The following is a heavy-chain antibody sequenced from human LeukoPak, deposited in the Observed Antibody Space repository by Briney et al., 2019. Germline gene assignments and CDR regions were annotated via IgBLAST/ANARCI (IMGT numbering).Heavy chain of an antibody. D-gene: IGHD3-22*01. CDR1: GGTFSSYA. CDR2: IIPILGIA. V-gene: IGHV1-69*04. CDR3: ARVGGGYYDSSGYYGGPLNYYYGMDV. Sequence: SVKVSCKASGGTFSSYAISWVRQAPGQGLEWMGRIIPILGIANYAQKFQGRVTITADKSTSTAYMELSRLRSDDTAVYYCARVGGGYYDSSGYYGGPLNYYYGMDVWGQGTTVTVSS. J-gene: IGHJ6*02.